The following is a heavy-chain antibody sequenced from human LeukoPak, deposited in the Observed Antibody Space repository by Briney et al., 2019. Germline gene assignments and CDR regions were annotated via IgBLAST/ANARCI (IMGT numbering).Heavy chain of an antibody. D-gene: IGHD3-10*01. CDR3: ARDPRGPRRRGNYFDY. V-gene: IGHV4-61*02. J-gene: IGHJ4*02. CDR1: GGSISSGSYY. Sequence: SETLSLTCTVSGGSISSGSYYWSWIRQPAGKGLEWIGRIYTSGSTNYNPSLKSRVTISVDTSKNQFSLKLSSVTAADTAVYYCARDPRGPRRRGNYFDYWGQGTLVTVSS. CDR2: IYTSGST.